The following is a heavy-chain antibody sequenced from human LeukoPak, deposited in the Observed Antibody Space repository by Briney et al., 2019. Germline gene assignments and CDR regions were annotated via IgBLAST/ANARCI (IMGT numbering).Heavy chain of an antibody. V-gene: IGHV4-59*01. CDR3: ARVTRGYNYGSDY. Sequence: SETLSLTCTVSGGSISTYYWSWIRQPPGKGLEWIGYIYYSGSTNYNPSLKSRVTISVDTAKNQFSLKLSSVTAADTALYYCARVTRGYNYGSDYWGQGTLVTVSS. J-gene: IGHJ4*02. D-gene: IGHD5-18*01. CDR1: GGSISTYY. CDR2: IYYSGST.